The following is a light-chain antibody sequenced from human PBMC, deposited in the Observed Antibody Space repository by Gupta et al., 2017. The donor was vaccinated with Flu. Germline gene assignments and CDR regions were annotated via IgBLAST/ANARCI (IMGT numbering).Light chain of an antibody. CDR3: RQYNKWPRT. Sequence: PATLSVSPGESVILSCRAGQSIASYVAWYQQKPGQAPRLLIYGASTRATGVPARFSGSGFGTEFTLTVSSLRSEDFAVYYCRQYNKWPRTFGQGTKVEIK. V-gene: IGKV3-15*01. J-gene: IGKJ1*01. CDR2: GAS. CDR1: QSIASY.